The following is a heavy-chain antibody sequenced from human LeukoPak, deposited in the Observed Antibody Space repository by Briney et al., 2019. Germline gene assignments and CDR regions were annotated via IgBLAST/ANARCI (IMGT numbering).Heavy chain of an antibody. V-gene: IGHV2-5*01. CDR3: ARYTVTLSDDAFDI. Sequence: ESGPTLVNPTQTLTLTCTFSGFSLSTSGVGVGWIRQPPGKALEWLALIYWNDDKRYSPSLTSRLTITKDTSKNQVVLTMTNMDPVDTATYYCARYTVTLSDDAFDIWGQGTMVTVSS. CDR2: IYWNDDK. J-gene: IGHJ3*02. CDR1: GFSLSTSGVG. D-gene: IGHD4-17*01.